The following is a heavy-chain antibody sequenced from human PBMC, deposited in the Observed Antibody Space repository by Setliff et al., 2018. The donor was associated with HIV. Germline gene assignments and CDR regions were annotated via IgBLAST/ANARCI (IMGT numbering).Heavy chain of an antibody. D-gene: IGHD1-26*01. Sequence: PSETLSLTCTVSGGSISGHYWTWIRQPPGKELEWIGCIYSTGSTKYNPSLRSRATISVDTAKNQFSLELNSMTAADTAVYFCARVSSGTYYSEFYYYMDVWGKGTTVTVSS. CDR2: IYSTGST. V-gene: IGHV4-59*11. CDR1: GGSISGHY. J-gene: IGHJ6*03. CDR3: ARVSSGTYYSEFYYYMDV.